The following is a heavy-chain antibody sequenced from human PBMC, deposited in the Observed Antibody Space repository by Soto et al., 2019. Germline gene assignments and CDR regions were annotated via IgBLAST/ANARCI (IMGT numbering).Heavy chain of an antibody. J-gene: IGHJ4*02. Sequence: QVQLLQSGAEVKKPGASVKVSCKASGYTFTNYGITWVRQAPGQGLEWMGWITAYNGNTNYPQRLQGRVTMTTDTSTSTVYMELSSLRSDDTAVYYCGRYLGGSAWHNFDYWVQGTLVTVSS. CDR1: GYTFTNYG. CDR2: ITAYNGNT. V-gene: IGHV1-18*04. CDR3: GRYLGGSAWHNFDY. D-gene: IGHD6-19*01.